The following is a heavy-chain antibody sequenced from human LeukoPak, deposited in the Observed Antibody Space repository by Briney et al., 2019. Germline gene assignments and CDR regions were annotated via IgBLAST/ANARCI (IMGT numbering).Heavy chain of an antibody. J-gene: IGHJ4*02. Sequence: PGGSLRLSCAASGFTFSSNAMSWVRQAPGKGLERVSYNTGSGGSTLYADSVKGRFTVSRDNAKNSLTLQMNSLRAEDTAVYFCGRWAEGFDFWGQGTLVTVSS. CDR3: GRWAEGFDF. V-gene: IGHV3-23*01. CDR1: GFTFSSNA. CDR2: NTGSGGST. D-gene: IGHD1-14*01.